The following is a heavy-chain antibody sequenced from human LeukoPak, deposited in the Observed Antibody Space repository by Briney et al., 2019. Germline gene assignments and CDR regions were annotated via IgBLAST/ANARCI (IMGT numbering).Heavy chain of an antibody. J-gene: IGHJ4*02. V-gene: IGHV1-3*01. Sequence: ASVKVSCKASGYTFTSYAMHWVRQAPGQRLEWMGWINAGNGNTKYSQKFQGRVTITRDTSASTAYMELGSLRSEDTAVYYCAREGYYYDSSGIFFDYWGQGTLVTVSS. D-gene: IGHD3-22*01. CDR2: INAGNGNT. CDR1: GYTFTSYA. CDR3: AREGYYYDSSGIFFDY.